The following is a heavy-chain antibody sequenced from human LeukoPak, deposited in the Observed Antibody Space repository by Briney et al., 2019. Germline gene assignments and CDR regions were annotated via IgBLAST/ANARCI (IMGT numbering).Heavy chain of an antibody. CDR3: AKDWGLSSSYYFDS. D-gene: IGHD7-27*01. Sequence: RRSLRLSCAASGFSFRSFGMHWVRQATGQGLEWLALIWYDGSKTFYADSAKGRFTISRDNSKNTLHLLMTRLRAEDTAIYYCAKDWGLSSSYYFDSWGQGTQVAVSS. CDR1: GFSFRSFG. J-gene: IGHJ4*02. CDR2: IWYDGSKT. V-gene: IGHV3-33*06.